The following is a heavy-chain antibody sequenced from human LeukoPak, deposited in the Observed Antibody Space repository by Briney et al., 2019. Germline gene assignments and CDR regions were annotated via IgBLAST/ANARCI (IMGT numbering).Heavy chain of an antibody. CDR2: ISSTSSYI. J-gene: IGHJ4*02. Sequence: GGSLRLSCAASGFIFSSYTMNWVRQAPGKGLEWVSSISSTSSYIYYADSVKGRFTISRDNARNSLYLQMSSLRAEDTAVYYCARDLYGDYAFDYWGQGTLVTVSS. CDR1: GFIFSSYT. V-gene: IGHV3-21*01. D-gene: IGHD4-17*01. CDR3: ARDLYGDYAFDY.